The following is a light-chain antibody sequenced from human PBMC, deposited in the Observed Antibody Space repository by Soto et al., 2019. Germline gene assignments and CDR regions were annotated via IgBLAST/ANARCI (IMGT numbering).Light chain of an antibody. V-gene: IGLV2-8*01. J-gene: IGLJ3*02. CDR1: SSDVGAYNY. CDR3: SSFAASNTWV. Sequence: QSVLTQPPSASGSPGQSVTISCTGTSSDVGAYNYVSWYQQHAGKAPKLVIYEVNKRPSGVPDRFSGSKSANTASLTVSGLQAEDEADYYCSSFAASNTWVFGGGTQLTVL. CDR2: EVN.